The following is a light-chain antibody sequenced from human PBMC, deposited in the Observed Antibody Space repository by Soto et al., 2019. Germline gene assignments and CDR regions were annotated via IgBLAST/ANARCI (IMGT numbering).Light chain of an antibody. CDR2: WSS. CDR3: QQYYDKPFT. J-gene: IGKJ3*01. V-gene: IGKV4-1*01. CDR1: QHVLHTSNNKNY. Sequence: DIVMTQSPDSLAVSLGERSTINCKSSQHVLHTSNNKNYLAWYQQQPGQPPNLLLYWSSARESGVPDRFSGSGSGTDFTLTISSLQAEDVAVYYCQQYYDKPFTFGPGTKVDIK.